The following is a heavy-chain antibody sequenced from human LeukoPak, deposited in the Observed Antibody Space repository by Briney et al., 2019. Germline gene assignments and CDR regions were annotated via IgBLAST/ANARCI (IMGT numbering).Heavy chain of an antibody. V-gene: IGHV4-38-2*02. D-gene: IGHD2-2*02. CDR3: ARAYCSSTSCSTEGWFDP. CDR2: SHYSGST. Sequence: SETLSLTCTVSGYSIISGYSWEWIRQPPGKGLEWIGSSHYSGSTYYNPSLMSRVTISGDTSKNQFSLRLSSVTAADTAVYYCARAYCSSTSCSTEGWFDPWGQGTLVTVSS. CDR1: GYSIISGYS. J-gene: IGHJ5*02.